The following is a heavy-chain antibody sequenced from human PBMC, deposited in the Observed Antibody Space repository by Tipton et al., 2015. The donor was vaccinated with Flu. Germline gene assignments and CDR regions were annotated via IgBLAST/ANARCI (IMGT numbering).Heavy chain of an antibody. V-gene: IGHV4-61*02. Sequence: TLSLTCTVSGGSISSGSYYWSWIRQPAGKGLEWIGRIYTSGSTNYNPSLKSRVTISVDTSKNQFSLKLSSVTAADTAGYYCARDLFGEKDWFDPWGQGTLVTVSS. J-gene: IGHJ5*02. D-gene: IGHD3-10*01. CDR3: ARDLFGEKDWFDP. CDR1: GGSISSGSYY. CDR2: IYTSGST.